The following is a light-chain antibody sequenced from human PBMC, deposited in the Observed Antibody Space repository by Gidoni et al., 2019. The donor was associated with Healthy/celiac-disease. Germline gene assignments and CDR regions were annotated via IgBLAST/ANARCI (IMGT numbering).Light chain of an antibody. J-gene: IGKJ1*01. Sequence: DIQMTQSPSTLSASVGDRVTTTCRASQSISSWLAWYQQKPGKAPKLLIYKASSLESGVPSRLSGSGSGTEFTLTIRSLQPDDFATYYCQQYNSYPWTFGKGTKVEIK. CDR2: KAS. V-gene: IGKV1-5*03. CDR1: QSISSW. CDR3: QQYNSYPWT.